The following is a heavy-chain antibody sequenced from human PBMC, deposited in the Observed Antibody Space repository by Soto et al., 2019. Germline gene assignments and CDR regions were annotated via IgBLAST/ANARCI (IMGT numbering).Heavy chain of an antibody. V-gene: IGHV3-30*03. J-gene: IGHJ3*02. Sequence: QVQLVESGGGVVQPGRSLRLSCAASGFTFSNYGMHWVRQAPGKGLEWVAIISYDGSNKYYADSVKGRFTISRDNSKNTLYLQMNSLRPEDTAVYSCARGYGGNSGAFDIWGQGTMVTVSS. CDR2: ISYDGSNK. CDR3: ARGYGGNSGAFDI. D-gene: IGHD2-21*02. CDR1: GFTFSNYG.